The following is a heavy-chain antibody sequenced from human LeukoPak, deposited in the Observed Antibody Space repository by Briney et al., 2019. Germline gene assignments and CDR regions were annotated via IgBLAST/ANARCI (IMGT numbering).Heavy chain of an antibody. D-gene: IGHD6-13*01. J-gene: IGHJ5*02. CDR3: ARDKRAIAAAGPGDGLNWFDP. CDR2: ISAYNGNT. V-gene: IGHV1-18*01. CDR1: GYTFTSYG. Sequence: ASVKVSCKASGYTFTSYGIIWVRQAPGQGLEWMGWISAYNGNTNYAQKLQGRVTMTTDTSTSTAYMELRSLRSDDTAVYYCARDKRAIAAAGPGDGLNWFDPWGQGTLVTVSS.